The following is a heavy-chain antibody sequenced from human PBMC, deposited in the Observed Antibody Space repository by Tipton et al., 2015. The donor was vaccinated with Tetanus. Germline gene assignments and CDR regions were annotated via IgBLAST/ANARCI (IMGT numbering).Heavy chain of an antibody. Sequence: TLSLTCAVSGGLLSTGGYSWGWIRQPPGQGLEWIGYVYHTGSTYYNPSLRGRVTISTVGSKNHVSLKLRSVTAADTAIYYCARSADNWFDPWGQGTLVTVSS. CDR2: VYHTGST. CDR3: ARSADNWFDP. J-gene: IGHJ5*02. V-gene: IGHV4-30-2*01. CDR1: GGLLSTGGYS.